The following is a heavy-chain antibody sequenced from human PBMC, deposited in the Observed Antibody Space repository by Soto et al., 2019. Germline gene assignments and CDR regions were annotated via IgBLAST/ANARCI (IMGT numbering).Heavy chain of an antibody. Sequence: SETLSLTCTVSGGSIYRSGYYWGWIRQPPGRGLEWIGNIDYNGVTYSNPSLKSRVTISRGTSKNQFSLKLTSVTAADTALYYCGKVLVGATGHTDSDSWGPGTLVTVSS. V-gene: IGHV4-39*01. CDR3: GKVLVGATGHTDSDS. J-gene: IGHJ4*02. CDR1: GGSIYRSGYY. CDR2: IDYNGVT. D-gene: IGHD2-15*01.